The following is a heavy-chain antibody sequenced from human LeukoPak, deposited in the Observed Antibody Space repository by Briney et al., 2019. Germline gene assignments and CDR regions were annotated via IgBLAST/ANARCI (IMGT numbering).Heavy chain of an antibody. CDR2: IKQDGSEK. V-gene: IGHV3-7*01. D-gene: IGHD3-9*01. J-gene: IGHJ4*02. CDR3: ARDSILRYFVLWYFDY. Sequence: PGGSLRLSCAASGFTFSSYWMSWVRQAPGKGLEWVANIKQDGSEKYYVGSVKGRFTISRDNAKNSLYLQMNSLRAEDTAVYYCARDSILRYFVLWYFDYWGQGTLVTVSS. CDR1: GFTFSSYW.